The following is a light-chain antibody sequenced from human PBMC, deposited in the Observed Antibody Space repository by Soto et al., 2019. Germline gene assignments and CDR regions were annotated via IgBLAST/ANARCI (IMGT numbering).Light chain of an antibody. V-gene: IGKV1-5*01. CDR1: QSISMF. Sequence: DIQMTQSPSTLSASVGDRVTITCRASQSISMFLAWYQQKPGKAPKLLIYDASNSESVVPSRFSGSGSGTEFSLTISNLQHDDFATYYCQHYKSYPWTFGQGTKVEIK. J-gene: IGKJ1*01. CDR3: QHYKSYPWT. CDR2: DAS.